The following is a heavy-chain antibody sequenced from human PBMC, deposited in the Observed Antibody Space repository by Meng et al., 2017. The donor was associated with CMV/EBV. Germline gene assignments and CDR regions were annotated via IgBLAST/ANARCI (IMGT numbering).Heavy chain of an antibody. J-gene: IGHJ4*02. D-gene: IGHD1-26*01. CDR2: ISGSGGNT. CDR3: AKDIGHSGSYPLHY. Sequence: GESLKISCAASGFTFSSYDMSWVRQAPGKGLEWVSAISGSGGNTNYADSVKGRFTISRDNSKNTLYLQMNSLRAEDTAVYYCAKDIGHSGSYPLHYWGQGTLVTVSS. V-gene: IGHV3-23*01. CDR1: GFTFSSYD.